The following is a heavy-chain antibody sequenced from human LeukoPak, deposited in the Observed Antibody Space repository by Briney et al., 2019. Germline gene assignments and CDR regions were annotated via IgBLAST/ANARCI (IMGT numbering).Heavy chain of an antibody. J-gene: IGHJ3*02. Sequence: ASVKVSCKASGYTFTGYYMHWVRQAPGQGLEWMGWINPNSGGTNYAQKFQGWVTMTRDTSISTAYMELSRLRSDDTAVYYCASDSHYDFWSGYSPLGAFDIWGQGTMVTVSS. V-gene: IGHV1-2*04. D-gene: IGHD3-3*01. CDR3: ASDSHYDFWSGYSPLGAFDI. CDR2: INPNSGGT. CDR1: GYTFTGYY.